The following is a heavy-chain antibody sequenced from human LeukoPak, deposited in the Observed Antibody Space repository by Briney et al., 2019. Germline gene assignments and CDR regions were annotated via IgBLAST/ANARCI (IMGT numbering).Heavy chain of an antibody. D-gene: IGHD5-18*01. CDR1: GGSISSYY. J-gene: IGHJ4*02. CDR3: ARRLNTAMADNFDY. CDR2: IYYSGST. V-gene: IGHV4-59*08. Sequence: SETLSLTCTASGGSISSYYWSWIRQPPGKGLEWIGYIYYSGSTNYNPSLKSRVTISVDTSKNQFSLKLSSVTAADTAVYYCARRLNTAMADNFDYWGQGTLVTVSS.